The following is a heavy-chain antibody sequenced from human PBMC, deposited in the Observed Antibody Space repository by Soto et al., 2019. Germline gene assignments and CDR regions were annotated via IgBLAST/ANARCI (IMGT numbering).Heavy chain of an antibody. CDR3: AREPLSIAAARYYYYGMDV. D-gene: IGHD6-13*01. CDR2: INPNSGGT. CDR1: GYTFTGYY. Sequence: ASVKVSCKASGYTFTGYYMHWVRQAPGQGLEWMGWINPNSGGTNYAQKFQGWVTMTRDTSISTAYMELSRLRSDDTAVYYCAREPLSIAAARYYYYGMDVWGQGTTVTVS. V-gene: IGHV1-2*04. J-gene: IGHJ6*02.